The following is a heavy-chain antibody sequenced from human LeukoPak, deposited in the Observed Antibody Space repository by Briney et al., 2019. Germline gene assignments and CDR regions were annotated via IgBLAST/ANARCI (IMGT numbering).Heavy chain of an antibody. CDR2: ISAYNGNT. D-gene: IGHD1-26*01. CDR3: LVGATTGNY. J-gene: IGHJ4*02. CDR1: GYTFTSYG. V-gene: IGHV1-18*01. Sequence: GASVNVSCKASGYTFTSYGISWVRQAPGQGLEWMGWISAYNGNTNYAQKLQGRVTMTTDTSTSTAYMELSSLRSEDAAVYYCLVGATTGNYWGQGTLVTVSS.